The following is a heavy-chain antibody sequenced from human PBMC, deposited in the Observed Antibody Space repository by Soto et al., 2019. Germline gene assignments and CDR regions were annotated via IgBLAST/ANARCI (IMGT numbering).Heavy chain of an antibody. D-gene: IGHD2-2*01. Sequence: QVQLVESGGGVVQPGRSLRLSCAASGFTFSSYGMHWVRQAPGKGLEWVAVIWYDGSNKYYADSVKGRFTISRDNSKNTLYRQMNSLRAEDTAVYYCARDREIVVVPAGWSPTQFDYWGQGTLVTVSS. CDR2: IWYDGSNK. J-gene: IGHJ4*02. V-gene: IGHV3-33*01. CDR1: GFTFSSYG. CDR3: ARDREIVVVPAGWSPTQFDY.